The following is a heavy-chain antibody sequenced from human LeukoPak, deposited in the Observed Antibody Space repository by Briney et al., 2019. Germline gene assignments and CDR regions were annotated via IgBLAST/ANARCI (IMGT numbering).Heavy chain of an antibody. J-gene: IGHJ4*02. Sequence: PSETLSLTCTVSGFSINSEFYWGWIRQPPGKGLEWIGTIYHTGSTFYNPSLKSRVTISVDTSKNQFSLKLSSVTAADTAVYFCASSSWSWRAGYWGQGTLVTVSS. D-gene: IGHD6-13*01. V-gene: IGHV4-38-2*02. CDR2: IYHTGST. CDR1: GFSINSEFY. CDR3: ASSSWSWRAGY.